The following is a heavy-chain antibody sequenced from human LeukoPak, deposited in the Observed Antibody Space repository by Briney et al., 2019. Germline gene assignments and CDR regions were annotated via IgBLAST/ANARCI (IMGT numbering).Heavy chain of an antibody. CDR1: GGSFSGYY. D-gene: IGHD2-15*01. J-gene: IGHJ3*02. CDR2: IYYSGST. V-gene: IGHV4-59*01. CDR3: ARDRSSEFCNGGSCYNGAFDI. Sequence: SETLSLTCAVYGGSFSGYYWSWIRQPPGKGLEWIGYIYYSGSTKYNPSLKSRVTISVDTSKNQVSLKLSSVTAADTAVYYCARDRSSEFCNGGSCYNGAFDIWGQGAMVTVSS.